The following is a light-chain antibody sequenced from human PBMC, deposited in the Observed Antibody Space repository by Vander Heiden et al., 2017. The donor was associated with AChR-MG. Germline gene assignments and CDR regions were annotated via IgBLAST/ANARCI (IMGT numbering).Light chain of an antibody. CDR3: QGYANLPRT. J-gene: IGKJ1*01. CDR1: QDISNY. CDR2: DAS. V-gene: IGKV1-33*01. Sequence: DIQMTQSPSSLSASVGDRVTITCQASQDISNYLNWYQQKPGKAPKLLIYDASNLEIGVPSRFSASGSGTDFTFTISIRQPEDIATNYCQGYANLPRTFGQGTKVEIK.